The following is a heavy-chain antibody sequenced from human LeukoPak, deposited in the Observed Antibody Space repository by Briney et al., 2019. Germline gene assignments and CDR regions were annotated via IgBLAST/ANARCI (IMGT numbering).Heavy chain of an antibody. D-gene: IGHD2-2*01. J-gene: IGHJ5*02. CDR2: IYYSGST. Sequence: PSETLSLTCTVSGGSISSSSYYWGWIRQPPGKGLEWIGSIYYSGSTYYNPSLKSRVTISVDTSKNQFSLKLSSVTAADTAVYYCARGGFEVVVPVSFDPWGQGTLVTVSS. V-gene: IGHV4-39*07. CDR1: GGSISSSSYY. CDR3: ARGGFEVVVPVSFDP.